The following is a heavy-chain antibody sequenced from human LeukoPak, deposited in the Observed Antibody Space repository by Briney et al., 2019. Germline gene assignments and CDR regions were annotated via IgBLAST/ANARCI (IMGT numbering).Heavy chain of an antibody. Sequence: ASVTVSCTASAYTFTSYAMSWVRQAPGQGLEWMGCINTNTGNPTYAQGFSGRFVFSLDTSVSTAYLQISSLKAEDTAVYYCARGMRRYCSSTSCPRPGFYYYYGMDVWGQGTTVTVSS. CDR2: INTNTGNP. CDR3: ARGMRRYCSSTSCPRPGFYYYYGMDV. V-gene: IGHV7-4-1*02. J-gene: IGHJ6*02. D-gene: IGHD2-2*01. CDR1: AYTFTSYA.